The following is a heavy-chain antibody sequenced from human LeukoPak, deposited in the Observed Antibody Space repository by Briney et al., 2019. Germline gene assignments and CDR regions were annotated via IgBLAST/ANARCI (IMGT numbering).Heavy chain of an antibody. CDR3: TRVGYIDEGIDY. J-gene: IGHJ4*02. CDR2: IKQDGSKK. Sequence: GGSLRLSCVASGFPFSSYWMTWVRQAPGKGLEWVANIKQDGSKKSYVDSVKGRFTISRDNAKNSLYLQMNSLRAEDMSIYYCTRVGYIDEGIDYWGQGTLVTVSS. CDR1: GFPFSSYW. V-gene: IGHV3-7*04. D-gene: IGHD5-24*01.